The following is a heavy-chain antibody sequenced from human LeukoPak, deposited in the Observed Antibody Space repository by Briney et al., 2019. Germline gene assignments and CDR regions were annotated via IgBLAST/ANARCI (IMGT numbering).Heavy chain of an antibody. V-gene: IGHV3-7*01. Sequence: GGSLRLSCAASGFTFSSSWMSWVRQAPGKGLEWVANIKQDGSEKYYVDSVKGRFTISRDNAKNSLYLQMNSLRAEDTAVYYCARELGHGSCFDYWGQGTLVTVSS. J-gene: IGHJ4*03. D-gene: IGHD3-16*01. CDR3: ARELGHGSCFDY. CDR1: GFTFSSSW. CDR2: IKQDGSEK.